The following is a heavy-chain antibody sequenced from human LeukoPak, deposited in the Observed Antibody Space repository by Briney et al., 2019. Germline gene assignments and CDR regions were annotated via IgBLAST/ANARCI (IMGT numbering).Heavy chain of an antibody. V-gene: IGHV3-9*01. J-gene: IGHJ4*02. CDR2: ISWNSHSI. D-gene: IGHD4-23*01. CDR3: ARDPFSTYGGTRYYFDY. CDR1: GFTFDDYA. Sequence: GGSLRLSCAASGFTFDDYAMHWVRQAPGKGLEWISGISWNSHSIGYADSVKGRFTISRDNAKNSLYLQMNSLRAEDTAVYYCARDPFSTYGGTRYYFDYWGQGTLVTVSS.